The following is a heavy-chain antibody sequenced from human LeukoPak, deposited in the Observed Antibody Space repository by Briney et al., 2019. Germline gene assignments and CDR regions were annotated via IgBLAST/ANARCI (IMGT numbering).Heavy chain of an antibody. CDR3: AAGTHTSDF. Sequence: PGGSLRLSCAASGFTFSRYWMIWVRQAPGKGLEWVANIKQDGSEKYYVDSVKGRFTISRDNARNSLYLQMNSLRAEDTAVYYCAAGTHTSDFWGQGTLVTVSS. D-gene: IGHD1-26*01. V-gene: IGHV3-7*01. J-gene: IGHJ4*02. CDR2: IKQDGSEK. CDR1: GFTFSRYW.